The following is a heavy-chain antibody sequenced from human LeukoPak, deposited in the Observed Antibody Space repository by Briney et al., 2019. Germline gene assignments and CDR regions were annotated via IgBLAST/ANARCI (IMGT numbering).Heavy chain of an antibody. V-gene: IGHV4-61*08. J-gene: IGHJ4*02. CDR1: GDSVSSGAYY. D-gene: IGHD3-22*01. CDR2: INYSGST. Sequence: SETLSLTCTVSGDSVSSGAYYWSWIRQPPGKGLEWIAFINYSGSTNFNPSLKSRVTMSVDASKNQFSLKLSSVTAADTAVYYCAIYDSSGYYHDYWGQGTLVTVSS. CDR3: AIYDSSGYYHDY.